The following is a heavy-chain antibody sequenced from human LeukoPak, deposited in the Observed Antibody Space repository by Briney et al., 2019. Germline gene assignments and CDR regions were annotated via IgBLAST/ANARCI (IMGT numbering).Heavy chain of an antibody. CDR1: GYTFTSYY. D-gene: IGHD6-25*01. J-gene: IGHJ4*02. V-gene: IGHV1-46*01. CDR2: INPSGGST. Sequence: ASVKVSCKASGYTFTSYYMHWVRQAPGQGLEWMGIINPSGGSTSYAQKFQGRVTMTRDASTSTVYMELSSLRSEDTAVYYCARSSSGAHYFDYWGQGTLVTVSS. CDR3: ARSSSGAHYFDY.